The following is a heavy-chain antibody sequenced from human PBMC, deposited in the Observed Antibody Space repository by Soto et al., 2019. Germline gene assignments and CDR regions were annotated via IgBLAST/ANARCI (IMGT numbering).Heavy chain of an antibody. CDR2: INPDSGAT. CDR1: GYSFTGYY. J-gene: IGHJ4*02. Sequence: HEHLVQSGAEVKRPGASLKVSCKASGYSFTGYYIHWVRQAPGQGLEWMGWINPDSGATNYAQNFQGMVSLTSDTSISTASMGLTSLTSDDTAVYYWARGDYGTGGYPFPYFDEWGQGTLVIVSS. D-gene: IGHD2-8*02. CDR3: ARGDYGTGGYPFPYFDE. V-gene: IGHV1-2*02.